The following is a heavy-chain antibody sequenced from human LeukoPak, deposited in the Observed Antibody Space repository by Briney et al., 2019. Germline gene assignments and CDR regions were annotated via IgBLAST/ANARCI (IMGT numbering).Heavy chain of an antibody. J-gene: IGHJ4*02. Sequence: SGTLSPTCAVSGGSISSSNWWSWVRQPPGKGLEWIGEIYHSGSTNYNPSLKSRVTISVDKSKNQFSLKLSSVTAADTAVYYCARTYYYDSSGTNFDYWGQGTLVTVSS. D-gene: IGHD3-22*01. CDR3: ARTYYYDSSGTNFDY. CDR2: IYHSGST. V-gene: IGHV4-4*02. CDR1: GGSISSSNW.